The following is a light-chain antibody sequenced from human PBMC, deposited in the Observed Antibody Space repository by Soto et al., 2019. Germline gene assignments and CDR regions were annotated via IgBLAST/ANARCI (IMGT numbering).Light chain of an antibody. V-gene: IGLV2-8*01. CDR2: EVS. Sequence: QSALTQPPSASGSPGQSVTISCTGTSSDVGGYNYVSWYQQHPGKAPKLMIYEVSKRPSGVPHRFSGPKSGNTASLTVSWLQAEDEADYYYSSYAGSNNLVVFGGGTKLTVL. J-gene: IGLJ2*01. CDR1: SSDVGGYNY. CDR3: SSYAGSNNLVV.